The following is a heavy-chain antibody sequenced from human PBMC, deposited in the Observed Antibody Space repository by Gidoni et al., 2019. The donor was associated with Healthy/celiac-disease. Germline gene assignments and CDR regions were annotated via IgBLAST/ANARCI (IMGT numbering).Heavy chain of an antibody. V-gene: IGHV4-59*01. CDR1: GGSISSYY. Sequence: QVQLQESGPGLVKPSETLSLTCTVSGGSISSYYWSWIRQPPGKGLEWIGYIYYSGSTNYNPPLKSRVTISVDTSKNQFSLKLSSVTAADTAVYYCARDFSYCSGGSCYYYGMDVWGQGTTVTVSS. CDR2: IYYSGST. D-gene: IGHD2-15*01. J-gene: IGHJ6*02. CDR3: ARDFSYCSGGSCYYYGMDV.